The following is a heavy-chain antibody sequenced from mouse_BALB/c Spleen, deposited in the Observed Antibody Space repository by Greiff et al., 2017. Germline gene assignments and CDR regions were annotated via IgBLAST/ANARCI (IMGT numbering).Heavy chain of an antibody. CDR2: ISDGGSYT. V-gene: IGHV5-4*02. Sequence: EAKLMESGGGLVKPGGSLKLSCAASGFTFSDYYMYWVRQTPEKRLEWVATISDGGSYTYYPDSVKGRFTISRDNAKNNLYLQMSSLKSEDTAMYYCARSEDYGSSSLGFAYWGQGTLVTVSA. CDR3: ARSEDYGSSSLGFAY. D-gene: IGHD1-1*01. CDR1: GFTFSDYY. J-gene: IGHJ3*01.